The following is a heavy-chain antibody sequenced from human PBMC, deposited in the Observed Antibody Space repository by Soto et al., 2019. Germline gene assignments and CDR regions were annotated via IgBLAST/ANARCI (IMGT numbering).Heavy chain of an antibody. V-gene: IGHV5-51*03. CDR3: ARPQPERLRFGYWFDP. CDR2: IYPGDSDT. J-gene: IGHJ5*02. D-gene: IGHD5-12*01. CDR1: GYSFTSYW. Sequence: EVQLVQSGAEVKKPGESLKISCKGSGYSFTSYWIGWVRQMPGKGLEWMGIIYPGDSDTRYSPSFQGQVTISADKSISTAYLQWSSLKASDTAMYYCARPQPERLRFGYWFDPWGQGTLVTVSS.